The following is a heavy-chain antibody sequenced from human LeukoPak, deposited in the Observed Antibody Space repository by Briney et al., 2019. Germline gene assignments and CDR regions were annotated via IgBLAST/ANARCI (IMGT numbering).Heavy chain of an antibody. Sequence: GGSLRLSCAASGFTFSSYEMNWVRQAPGKGLEWVSYISSSGSTIYYADSVKGRFTISRDNAKNSLYLQMNSLRAEDTAVYYCARDYSSSWYLRGYYYADVWGKGTTVTISS. V-gene: IGHV3-48*03. D-gene: IGHD6-13*01. CDR3: ARDYSSSWYLRGYYYADV. J-gene: IGHJ6*03. CDR1: GFTFSSYE. CDR2: ISSSGSTI.